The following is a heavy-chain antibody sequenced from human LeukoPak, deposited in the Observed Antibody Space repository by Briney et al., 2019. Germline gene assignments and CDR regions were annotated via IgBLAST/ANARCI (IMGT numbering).Heavy chain of an antibody. Sequence: SETLSLTCAVYGGSFSGYYWSWIRQPPGKGLEWIGEINHSGITNYNPSLKSRVTISVDTSKNQFSLKLSSVTAADTAVYYCARGRVGSGWYYYYYGMDVWGQGTTVTVSS. CDR1: GGSFSGYY. CDR2: INHSGIT. CDR3: ARGRVGSGWYYYYYGMDV. V-gene: IGHV4-34*01. J-gene: IGHJ6*02. D-gene: IGHD6-19*01.